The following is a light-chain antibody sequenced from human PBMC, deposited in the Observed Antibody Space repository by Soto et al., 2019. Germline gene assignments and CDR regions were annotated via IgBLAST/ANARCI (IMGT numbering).Light chain of an antibody. CDR2: DVT. Sequence: QSALTQPASVSGSPGQSITISCTGTSSDVGGYNYVSWYQQHPGKAPKLMIYDVTNRPSGVSNRFSGSKSGNTASLTISGLQTEDEADYYCSSYTSTDTSGVVFGGGTKLTVL. J-gene: IGLJ2*01. CDR3: SSYTSTDTSGVV. V-gene: IGLV2-14*03. CDR1: SSDVGGYNY.